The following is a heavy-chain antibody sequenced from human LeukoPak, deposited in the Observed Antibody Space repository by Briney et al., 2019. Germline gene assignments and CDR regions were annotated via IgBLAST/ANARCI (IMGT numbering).Heavy chain of an antibody. Sequence: PGGSLRLSCAASGFTFSSYAMSWVRQAPGKGLEWVSYISSSSSYTNYADSVKGRFTISRDNAKNSLYLQMNSLRAEDTAVYYCARQLGYCSGGSCPLYYWGQGTLVTVSS. V-gene: IGHV3-11*03. CDR3: ARQLGYCSGGSCPLYY. D-gene: IGHD2-15*01. CDR1: GFTFSSYA. J-gene: IGHJ4*02. CDR2: ISSSSSYT.